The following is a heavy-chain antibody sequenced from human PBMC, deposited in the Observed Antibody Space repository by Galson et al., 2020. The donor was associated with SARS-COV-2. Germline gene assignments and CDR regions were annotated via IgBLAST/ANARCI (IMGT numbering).Heavy chain of an antibody. V-gene: IGHV3-30-3*01. CDR1: GFSFSDHA. Sequence: GESLKISCAASGFSFSDHAMHWVRQAPGKGLEWVTVITYDGSRKHYADSVTGRFIISRHDSKNTLYLEMNNLRPEDMAVYYCGRERRGFYIEYWGQGTLVTVS. J-gene: IGHJ4*02. CDR2: ITYDGSRK. CDR3: GRERRGFYIEY.